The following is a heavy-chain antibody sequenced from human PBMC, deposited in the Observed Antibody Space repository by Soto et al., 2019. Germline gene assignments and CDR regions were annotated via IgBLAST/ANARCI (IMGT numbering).Heavy chain of an antibody. CDR2: IYYSGST. CDR3: ARDRDTASGSYYLDY. CDR1: GGSISSGGYY. V-gene: IGHV4-31*03. Sequence: SETLSLTCTVSGGSISSGGYYWSWIRQHPGKGLEWIGYIYYSGSTYYNPSLKSRVTISVDTSKNQFSLKLSSVTAADTAVYYCARDRDTASGSYYLDYWGQGTLVTVSS. D-gene: IGHD1-26*01. J-gene: IGHJ4*02.